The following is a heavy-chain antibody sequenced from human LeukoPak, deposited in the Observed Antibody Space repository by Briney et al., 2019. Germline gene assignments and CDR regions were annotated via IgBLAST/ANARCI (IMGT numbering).Heavy chain of an antibody. V-gene: IGHV4-39*02. CDR1: GGSITSSSYY. CDR3: ARDSSIVVVPAATGPSWFDP. J-gene: IGHJ5*02. Sequence: SETLSLTCTVSGGSITSSSYYCGWIRQPPGKGLEWIGSIYYSGSTYYNPSLKSRSPIPVATSKTQFILELSSVTAADTAVYYCARDSSIVVVPAATGPSWFDPWGQGTLVTVSS. CDR2: IYYSGST. D-gene: IGHD2-2*01.